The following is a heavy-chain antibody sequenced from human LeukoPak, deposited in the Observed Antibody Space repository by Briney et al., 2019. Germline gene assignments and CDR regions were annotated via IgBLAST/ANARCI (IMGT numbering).Heavy chain of an antibody. CDR3: ARGCKVEMATSNWRLYAFDI. CDR2: IYYSGST. V-gene: IGHV4-59*01. CDR1: GGSISSYY. D-gene: IGHD5-24*01. J-gene: IGHJ3*02. Sequence: SETLSLTCTVSGGSISSYYWSWIRQPPGKGLEWIGYIYYSGSTNYNPSLKSRVTISVDTSKNQFSLKLSSVTAADTAVYYCARGCKVEMATSNWRLYAFDIWGQGTMVTVSS.